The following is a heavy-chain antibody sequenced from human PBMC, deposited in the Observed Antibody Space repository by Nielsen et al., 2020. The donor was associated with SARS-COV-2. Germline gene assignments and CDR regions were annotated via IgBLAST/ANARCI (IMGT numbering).Heavy chain of an antibody. J-gene: IGHJ4*02. CDR3: AVSGHSALDY. V-gene: IGHV3-30*03. CDR2: ISYDGSNK. CDR1: GFTFSSYG. D-gene: IGHD1-14*01. Sequence: GESLKISCAASGFTFSSYGMHWVRQAPGKGLEWVAVISYDGSNKYYADSVKGRFTISRDNSKNTLYLQMNSLRAEDTAVYYCAVSGHSALDYWGQGTLVTVSS.